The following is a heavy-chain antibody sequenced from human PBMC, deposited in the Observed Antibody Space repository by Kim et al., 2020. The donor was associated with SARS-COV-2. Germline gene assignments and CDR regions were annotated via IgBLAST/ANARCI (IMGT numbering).Heavy chain of an antibody. CDR3: TTVFEY. J-gene: IGHJ4*02. Sequence: KNDGANTFYADSVGSRFTNSKDNTKNTVYLQMNSLGSEDAALYYCTTVFEYWGQGTLVTVSS. CDR2: KNDGANT. V-gene: IGHV3-74*01.